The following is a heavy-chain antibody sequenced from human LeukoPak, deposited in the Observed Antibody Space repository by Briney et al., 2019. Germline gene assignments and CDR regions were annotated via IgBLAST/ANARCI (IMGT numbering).Heavy chain of an antibody. D-gene: IGHD6-13*01. V-gene: IGHV1-18*01. CDR1: GYSFTSSD. CDR3: ARSDWAAVGPIDAFEI. J-gene: IGHJ3*02. CDR2: ISTNNGNT. Sequence: ASVEVSCKASGYSFTSSDITWVRQAPGQGLEWMGWISTNNGNTNYAQKFQGRVRMTTERSTNTAYMELRTLRSDDTAVYYCARSDWAAVGPIDAFEIWGQGTMVTVSS.